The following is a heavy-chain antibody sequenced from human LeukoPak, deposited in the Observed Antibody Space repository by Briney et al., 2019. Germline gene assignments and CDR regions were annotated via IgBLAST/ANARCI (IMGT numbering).Heavy chain of an antibody. CDR1: GYTFTSYG. CDR2: ISAYNGNT. CDR3: ARGDCSGDSCYLPEYFQH. V-gene: IGHV1-18*01. J-gene: IGHJ1*01. Sequence: ASVKVSCKASGYTFTSYGISWVRQAPGQGLEWMGWISAYNGNTNYAQKLQGRVTMTTDTSTNTAYMELRSLRSDDTAVYYCARGDCSGDSCYLPEYFQHWGQGTLVTVSS. D-gene: IGHD2-15*01.